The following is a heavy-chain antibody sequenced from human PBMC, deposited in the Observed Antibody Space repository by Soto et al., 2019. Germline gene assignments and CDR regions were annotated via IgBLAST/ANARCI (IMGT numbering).Heavy chain of an antibody. V-gene: IGHV3-48*01. J-gene: IGHJ3*02. Sequence: GGSLRLSCAASGFTFSSYSMNWVRQAPGKGLEWVSYISSSSSTIYYADSVKGRFTISRDNAENSLYLQMNSLRAEDTAVYYCVRTYLGAFDIWGQGTMVTVSS. CDR3: VRTYLGAFDI. CDR2: ISSSSSTI. CDR1: GFTFSSYS.